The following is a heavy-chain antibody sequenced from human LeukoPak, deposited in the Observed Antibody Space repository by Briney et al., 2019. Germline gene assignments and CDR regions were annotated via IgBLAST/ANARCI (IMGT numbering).Heavy chain of an antibody. CDR1: GGTFSSYA. CDR3: ARNVLRYFDWLPRQDY. CDR2: IIPILGIA. D-gene: IGHD3-9*01. Sequence: GASVKVSCKASGGTFSSYAISWVRQAPGQGLEWMGRIIPILGIANYAQKFQGRVTITADKSTSTAYMELRSLRSDDTAVYYCARNVLRYFDWLPRQDYWGQGALVTVST. J-gene: IGHJ4*02. V-gene: IGHV1-69*04.